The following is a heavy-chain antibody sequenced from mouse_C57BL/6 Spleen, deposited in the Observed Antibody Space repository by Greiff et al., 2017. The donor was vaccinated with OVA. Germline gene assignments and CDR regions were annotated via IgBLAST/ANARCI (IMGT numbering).Heavy chain of an antibody. CDR2: IDPSDSYT. J-gene: IGHJ1*03. Sequence: VQLQQPGAELVMPGASVKLSCKASGYTFTSYWMHWVKQRPGQGLEWIGEIDPSDSYTNYNQKFKGKSTLTVDKSSSTAYMQLSSLTSEDSEVYDCERSGNDGYSGGYFDVWGKGTTVTVSS. CDR1: GYTFTSYW. V-gene: IGHV1-69*01. CDR3: ERSGNDGYSGGYFDV. D-gene: IGHD2-3*01.